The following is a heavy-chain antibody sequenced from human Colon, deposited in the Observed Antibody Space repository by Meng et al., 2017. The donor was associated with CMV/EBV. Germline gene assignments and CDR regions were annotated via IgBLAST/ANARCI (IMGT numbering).Heavy chain of an antibody. D-gene: IGHD3-3*01. CDR1: GFTFSSYY. V-gene: IGHV3-66*02. Sequence: GESLKISCAASGFTFSSYYMSWVRQAPGKGLEWVSVIYSGGSTYYADSVKGRFTISRDNSKNTLYLQMNSLRAEDTAVYYCARGYDFWSGYYGMDVWGQGTTVTVSS. J-gene: IGHJ6*02. CDR3: ARGYDFWSGYYGMDV. CDR2: IYSGGST.